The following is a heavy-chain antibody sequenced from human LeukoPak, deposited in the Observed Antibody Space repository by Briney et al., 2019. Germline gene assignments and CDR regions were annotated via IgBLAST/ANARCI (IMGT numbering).Heavy chain of an antibody. CDR2: INSDGSST. D-gene: IGHD3-22*01. CDR3: AKDRSSGYFYYFDY. Sequence: GGSLRLSCAASGFTFSSYWMHWVRQAPGKGLVWVSRINSDGSSTSYADSVKGRFTISRDNAKNTLYLQMNSLRAEDTAVYYCAKDRSSGYFYYFDYWGQGTLVTVSS. J-gene: IGHJ4*02. V-gene: IGHV3-74*01. CDR1: GFTFSSYW.